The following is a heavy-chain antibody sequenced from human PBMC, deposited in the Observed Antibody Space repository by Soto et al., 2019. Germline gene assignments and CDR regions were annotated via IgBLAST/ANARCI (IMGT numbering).Heavy chain of an antibody. D-gene: IGHD3-9*01. J-gene: IGHJ6*03. CDR1: GFAFNTYS. V-gene: IGHV3-21*02. CDR3: VRDLGRYFRSGYMDL. CDR2: INEDSTYI. Sequence: EVQLVESGGGLVKPGGSLRLSCTASGFAFNTYSMNWVPQAPGKGLEWVSSINEDSTYIYYADSLRGRITISRDNAKDSLFLQMNSLRPDDTAVYYCVRDLGRYFRSGYMDLWGDGATVTVSS.